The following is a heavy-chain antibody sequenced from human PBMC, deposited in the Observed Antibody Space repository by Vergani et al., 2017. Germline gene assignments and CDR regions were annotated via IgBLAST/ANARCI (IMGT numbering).Heavy chain of an antibody. CDR1: GFTLSNYD. V-gene: IGHV3-30*02. CDR2: IQFDGSNQ. CDR3: AKHFRGWGIDY. J-gene: IGHJ4*02. D-gene: IGHD3-16*01. Sequence: QVQLVESGGGVVQRGGSLRLSCATSGFTLSNYDMQWIRQGPGKGLEFVAFIQFDGSNQYYADSVKGRLTLSRDFSKNTLDLQMNSLRTDVTATYYCAKHFRGWGIDYWGQGTQVIVSS.